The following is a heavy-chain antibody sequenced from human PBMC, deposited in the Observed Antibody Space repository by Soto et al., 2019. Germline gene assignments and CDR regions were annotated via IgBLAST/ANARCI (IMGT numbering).Heavy chain of an antibody. D-gene: IGHD2-21*02. J-gene: IGHJ6*02. CDR1: GYTFTSYG. V-gene: IGHV1-18*04. CDR2: ISAYHGNT. CDR3: ARDLHGGDHLYYYGMDV. Sequence: QVQLVQSGAEVKKPGASVKVSCKASGYTFTSYGISWVRQAPGQGLEWMGWISAYHGNTNYAQKLQGRVTMTTDTSKSTAYMELRSLRSDDTAVYYCARDLHGGDHLYYYGMDVWGQGTTVTVSS.